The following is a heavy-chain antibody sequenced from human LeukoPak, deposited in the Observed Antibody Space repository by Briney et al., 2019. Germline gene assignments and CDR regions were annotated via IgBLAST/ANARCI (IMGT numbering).Heavy chain of an antibody. CDR3: ARGPPRGKYYYMDV. J-gene: IGHJ6*03. CDR2: IGTANDT. D-gene: IGHD1-1*01. CDR1: GFTFSSLD. Sequence: GGYLRRSGAAYGFTFSSLDMHWVRQPTGQGLEWISTIGTANDTYSPGSVEGRFTLSRDNAKNSLYIQMNSLTAGDTAVYYCARGPPRGKYYYMDVWGKGTTVTVSS. V-gene: IGHV3-13*01.